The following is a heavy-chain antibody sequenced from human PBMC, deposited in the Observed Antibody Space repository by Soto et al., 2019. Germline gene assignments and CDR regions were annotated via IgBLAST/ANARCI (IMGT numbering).Heavy chain of an antibody. CDR3: AHRVLRTVFGLVTTTAIYFDF. Sequence: GPAQVKPRQTLTLTCTFSGFSLTTSGVGVGWIRQSPGRAPEWLALIYWDDDKRYSPPLKSRPTITKDASKNQVVLTIADLDPADTATYYCAHRVLRTVFGLVTTTAIYFDFWGQGTPVAVSS. CDR1: GFSLTTSGVG. CDR2: IYWDDDK. D-gene: IGHD3-3*01. V-gene: IGHV2-5*02. J-gene: IGHJ4*02.